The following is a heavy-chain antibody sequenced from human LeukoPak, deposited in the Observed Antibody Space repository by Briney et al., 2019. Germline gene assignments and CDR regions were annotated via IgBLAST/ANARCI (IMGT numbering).Heavy chain of an antibody. J-gene: IGHJ6*03. D-gene: IGHD4-17*01. CDR3: AREKGYDDYVGGDYYYYYMDV. CDR1: GFTFSSYS. CDR2: ISSSSSTI. Sequence: GGSLRPSCAASGFTFSSYSMNWVRQAPGKGLEWVSYISSSSSTIYYADSVKGRFTISRDNAKNSMYLQMNSLRAEDTAVYYCAREKGYDDYVGGDYYYYYMDVWGKGTTVTISS. V-gene: IGHV3-48*01.